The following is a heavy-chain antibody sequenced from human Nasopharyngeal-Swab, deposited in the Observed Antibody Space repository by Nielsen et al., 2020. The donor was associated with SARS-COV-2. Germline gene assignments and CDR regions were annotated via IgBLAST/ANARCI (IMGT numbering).Heavy chain of an antibody. D-gene: IGHD2-21*02. V-gene: IGHV3-23*01. CDR1: GFTFNDYA. CDR3: ARFSRCDDDCPSDY. CDR2: ITSRGDRT. Sequence: GGSLRLSCTPSGFTFNDYAMNWVRLAPGKGLEWVASITSRGDRTYYGDSVKGRFTIFRENYKNTLYLQLNSLRAEDTARYYCARFSRCDDDCPSDYWGQGTLVTVSS. J-gene: IGHJ4*02.